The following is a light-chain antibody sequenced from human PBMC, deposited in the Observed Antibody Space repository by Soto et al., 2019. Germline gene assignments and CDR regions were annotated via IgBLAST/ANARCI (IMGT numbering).Light chain of an antibody. CDR2: AAS. Sequence: IQMTQSPPSLSASVGDRVSITCRASQGIRNFVAWYRQKPGKAPKLLIYAASTLQSGVPSRFSGSGSGTDFALTINSLQPEDVATYSCQKYSSVPVFGPGTKVEIK. V-gene: IGKV1-27*01. J-gene: IGKJ3*01. CDR1: QGIRNF. CDR3: QKYSSVPV.